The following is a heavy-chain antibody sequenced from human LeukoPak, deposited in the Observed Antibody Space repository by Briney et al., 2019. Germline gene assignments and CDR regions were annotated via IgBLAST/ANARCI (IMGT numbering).Heavy chain of an antibody. Sequence: PGGSLRLSCAASGFTFSSYGMHWVRQAPGKGLEWVAVISYDGSNKYYADSVKGRFTISRDNSKNTLYLQMNSLRAEDTAVYYCAKGISSGWFLDYWGQGTLVTVSS. CDR3: AKGISSGWFLDY. V-gene: IGHV3-30*18. J-gene: IGHJ4*02. D-gene: IGHD6-19*01. CDR1: GFTFSSYG. CDR2: ISYDGSNK.